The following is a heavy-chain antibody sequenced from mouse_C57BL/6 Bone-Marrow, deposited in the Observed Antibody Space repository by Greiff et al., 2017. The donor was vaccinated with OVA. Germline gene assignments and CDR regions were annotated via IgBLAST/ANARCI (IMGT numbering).Heavy chain of an antibody. CDR2: IDPENGDT. Sequence: VHVKQSGAELVRPGASVTLSCTASGFNIKDDYMHWVKQRPEQGLEWIGWIDPENGDTEYASKFQGKATITADTSSNTAYLQLSSLTSEDTAVYYCTTGILLLRSAWFAYWGQGTLVTVSA. D-gene: IGHD1-1*01. CDR1: GFNIKDDY. CDR3: TTGILLLRSAWFAY. V-gene: IGHV14-4*01. J-gene: IGHJ3*01.